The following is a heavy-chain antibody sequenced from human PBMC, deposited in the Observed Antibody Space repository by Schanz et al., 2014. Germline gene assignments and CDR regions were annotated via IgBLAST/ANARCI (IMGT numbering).Heavy chain of an antibody. CDR2: IIPVLNIA. Sequence: QLQLVQSGAEVKKPGSSVKVSCKLSGGTFSSYTISWMRQAPGQGLEWMGKIIPVLNIATYAQRFQGRVTITADKSSDTAYMELSSLRSDDTAVYYCARGRTFDYWGQGTLVTVSS. CDR3: ARGRTFDY. J-gene: IGHJ4*02. V-gene: IGHV1-69*02. CDR1: GGTFSSYT.